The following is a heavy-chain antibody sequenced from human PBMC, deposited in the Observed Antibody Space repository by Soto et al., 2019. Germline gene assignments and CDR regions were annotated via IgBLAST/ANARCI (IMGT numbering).Heavy chain of an antibody. CDR2: IYYSGST. CDR1: GGSVSSGSYY. J-gene: IGHJ3*02. Sequence: SETLSLTCTVSGGSVSSGSYYWSWIRQPPGKGLEWIGYIYYSGSTNYNPSLKSRVTISVDTSKNQFSLKLSSVTAADTAVYYCARFRYANVYDAFDIWGQGTMVTVSS. CDR3: ARFRYANVYDAFDI. V-gene: IGHV4-61*01. D-gene: IGHD2-2*01.